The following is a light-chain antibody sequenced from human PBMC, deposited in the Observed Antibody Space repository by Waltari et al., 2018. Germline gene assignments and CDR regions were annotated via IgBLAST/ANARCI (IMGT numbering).Light chain of an antibody. Sequence: DIQMTQSPSTLSSSVGDRVTITCRASQNLSRWLAWYQQTPGKAPRLLIYKASNLHSGVPSRFSGSGSETEFTLTISSLQPNDFATYYRHQYNSFWGTFGQGTKLDI. J-gene: IGKJ2*01. CDR2: KAS. CDR1: QNLSRW. CDR3: HQYNSFWGT. V-gene: IGKV1-5*03.